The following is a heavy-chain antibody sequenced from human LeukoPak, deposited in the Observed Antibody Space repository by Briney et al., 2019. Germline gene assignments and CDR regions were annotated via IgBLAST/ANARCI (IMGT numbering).Heavy chain of an antibody. CDR2: IYTSGST. D-gene: IGHD4-17*01. V-gene: IGHV4-61*02. CDR3: ARDRGTVISDY. J-gene: IGHJ4*02. CDR1: GGSINSGSYY. Sequence: SETLSLTCTVSGGSINSGSYYWSWLRQPTGKGLEWIGRIYTSGSTNYNPSLKSRVTISVDTSKNQFSLKLSSVTAADTAVYYCARDRGTVISDYWGQGTLVTVSS.